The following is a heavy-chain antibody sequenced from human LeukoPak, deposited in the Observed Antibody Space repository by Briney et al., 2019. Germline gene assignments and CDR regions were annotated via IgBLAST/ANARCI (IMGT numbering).Heavy chain of an antibody. V-gene: IGHV3-7*01. J-gene: IGHJ4*02. D-gene: IGHD6-19*01. Sequence: PGGSLRLSCATSGFTFRTYWMNWVRQAPGEGLQWLASIKQDGTEKYYVDSVKGRFTISRDNAKNSLYLQMSSLRADDTALYYCATGSGWYYFDYWGQGTLVTVSS. CDR3: ATGSGWYYFDY. CDR2: IKQDGTEK. CDR1: GFTFRTYW.